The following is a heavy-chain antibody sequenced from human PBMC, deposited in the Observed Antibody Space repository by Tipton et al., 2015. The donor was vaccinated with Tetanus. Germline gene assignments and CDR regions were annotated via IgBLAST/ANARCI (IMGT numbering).Heavy chain of an antibody. V-gene: IGHV4-30-2*01. J-gene: IGHJ6*02. Sequence: TLSLTCDVSGGSISGGGYSWSWIRQPPGPGKGLEWIGYIYESGTTNYNPSLKSRVTISTDKSKNQVSLRLNSVTAADTAVYFCARTYYDFSTYYYYGMDVWGQGTTVTVSS. CDR3: ARTYYDFSTYYYYGMDV. CDR1: GGSISGGGYS. D-gene: IGHD3-3*01. CDR2: IYESGTT.